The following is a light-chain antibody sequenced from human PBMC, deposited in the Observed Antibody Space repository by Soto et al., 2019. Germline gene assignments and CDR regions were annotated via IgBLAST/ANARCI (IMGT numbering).Light chain of an antibody. CDR3: SSYTGSNTLVV. V-gene: IGLV2-14*01. CDR2: EVS. CDR1: SSDVGGYNY. Sequence: QSVLTQPASVSGSPGQSITISCTGTSSDVGGYNYVSWYQQHPGKAPKLMIYEVSKRPSGVSNRFSGSKSGNAASLTISGLQPEDEADYYCSSYTGSNTLVVFGGGTKLTVL. J-gene: IGLJ2*01.